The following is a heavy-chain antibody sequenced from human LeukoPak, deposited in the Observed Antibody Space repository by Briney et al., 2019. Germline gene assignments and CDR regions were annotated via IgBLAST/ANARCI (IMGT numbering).Heavy chain of an antibody. CDR1: GYTFTRYY. CDR3: ARDVTYDFWSGYWFDP. J-gene: IGHJ5*02. CDR2: INPSGGST. D-gene: IGHD3-3*01. V-gene: IGHV1-46*01. Sequence: ASVKVSCKASGYTFTRYYMHWVRQAPGQGLEWMGIINPSGGSTSYAQKFQGRVTMTRDTSTSTVYMELSSLRYEDTAVYHCARDVTYDFWSGYWFDPWGQGTLVTVSS.